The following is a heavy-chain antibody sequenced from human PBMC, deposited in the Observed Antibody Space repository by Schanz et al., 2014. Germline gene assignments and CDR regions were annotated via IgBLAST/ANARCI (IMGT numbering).Heavy chain of an antibody. Sequence: EVQLLESGGGLVQPGGSLRLSCAASGFTFGDYAMTWVRQAPGKGLEWVSAINTGVNTYYADSVRGRFTISRDNAENTLFLQMNSLRAEDSAIYYCAKDISDTSGKDDYWGQGTLVTVSS. J-gene: IGHJ4*02. V-gene: IGHV3-23*01. D-gene: IGHD3-22*01. CDR2: INTGVNT. CDR1: GFTFGDYA. CDR3: AKDISDTSGKDDY.